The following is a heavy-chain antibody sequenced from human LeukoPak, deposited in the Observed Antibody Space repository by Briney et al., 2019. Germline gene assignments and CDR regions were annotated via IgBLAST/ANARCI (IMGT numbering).Heavy chain of an antibody. CDR2: IGGSGGST. CDR3: AKDRRFDYYDSSGYSNWFDP. V-gene: IGHV3-23*01. CDR1: GFTFSSYA. Sequence: GGSLRLSCAASGFTFSSYAMSWVRQAPGKGLEWVSAIGGSGGSTYYADSVKGRFTISRDNSKNTLYLQMNSLRAEDTAVYYCAKDRRFDYYDSSGYSNWFDPWGQGTLVTVSS. D-gene: IGHD3-22*01. J-gene: IGHJ5*02.